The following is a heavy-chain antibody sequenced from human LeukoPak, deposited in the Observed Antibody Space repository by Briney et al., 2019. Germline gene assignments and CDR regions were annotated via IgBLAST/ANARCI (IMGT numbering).Heavy chain of an antibody. CDR1: GFTVSNNY. D-gene: IGHD6-19*01. Sequence: PGGSLRLSCAASGFTVSNNYMTWVRQAPGKGLEWLSIIYSAGPTDYADSVKGRFAISRDNSKNTVYLQMNSLTAEDTAVYYCGRVSVAGWQPTDYWGQGTLVTVSS. J-gene: IGHJ4*02. V-gene: IGHV3-53*01. CDR2: IYSAGPT. CDR3: GRVSVAGWQPTDY.